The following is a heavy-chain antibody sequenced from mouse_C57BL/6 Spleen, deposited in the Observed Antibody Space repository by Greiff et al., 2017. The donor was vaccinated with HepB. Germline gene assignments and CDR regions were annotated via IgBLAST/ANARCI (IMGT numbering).Heavy chain of an antibody. CDR2: IYPSDSET. Sequence: VQLQQPGAELVRPGSSVKLSCKASGYTFTSYWMDWVKQRPGQGLEWIGNIYPSDSETHYNQKFKDKATLTVDKSSSTAYMQLSSLTSEDSAVYYCARGYDGPRGYAMDYWGQGTSVTVSS. D-gene: IGHD2-3*01. J-gene: IGHJ4*01. CDR3: ARGYDGPRGYAMDY. V-gene: IGHV1-61*01. CDR1: GYTFTSYW.